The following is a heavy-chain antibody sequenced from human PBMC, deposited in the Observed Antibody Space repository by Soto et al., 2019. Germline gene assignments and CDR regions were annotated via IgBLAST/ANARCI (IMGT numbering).Heavy chain of an antibody. D-gene: IGHD3-22*01. CDR3: ARAPYASRGYYWGNYFDH. V-gene: IGHV4-59*01. CDR2: ISYSGST. CDR1: GGSISPSY. Sequence: QVQLQESGPGLVKPSETLSLTCTVSGGSISPSYWSWIRQPPGRGLEWIGYISYSGSTNYNPSLNTRATLPAHPSMYHFSLNLSSVTAASSAVYYCARAPYASRGYYWGNYFDHWGPGTLVTLSS. J-gene: IGHJ4*02.